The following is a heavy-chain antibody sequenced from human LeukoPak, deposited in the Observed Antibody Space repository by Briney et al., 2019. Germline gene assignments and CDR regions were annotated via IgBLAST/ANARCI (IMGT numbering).Heavy chain of an antibody. CDR3: ARQRGRSDLTRYAVDY. J-gene: IGHJ4*02. D-gene: IGHD1-1*01. CDR2: IYPGDSDT. CDR1: GYSFTSYW. V-gene: IGHV5-51*01. Sequence: GESLKISCKGSGYSFTSYWIGWVRQMPGKGLEWMGIIYPGDSDTRYSPSFQGQVTISADKSISTAYLQWSSLKASDTAMYYCARQRGRSDLTRYAVDYWGQGTLVSVSS.